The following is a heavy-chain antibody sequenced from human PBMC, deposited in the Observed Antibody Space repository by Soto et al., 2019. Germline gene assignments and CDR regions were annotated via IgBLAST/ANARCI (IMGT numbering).Heavy chain of an antibody. CDR1: GFTFSDYY. J-gene: IGHJ5*02. CDR2: ISSSGSTI. V-gene: IGHV3-11*01. Sequence: GGSLRLSCAASGFTFSDYYMSWIRQAPGKGLEWVSYISSSGSTIYYADSVKGRFTISRDNAKNSLYLQMNSLRAEDTAVYYCARDRLDSDSGYDWNWFDPWGQGTLVTVSS. CDR3: ARDRLDSDSGYDWNWFDP. D-gene: IGHD5-12*01.